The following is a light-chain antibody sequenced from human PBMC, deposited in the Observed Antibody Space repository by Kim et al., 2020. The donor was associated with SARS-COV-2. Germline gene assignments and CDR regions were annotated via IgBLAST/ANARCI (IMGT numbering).Light chain of an antibody. CDR1: KLGDKY. CDR2: QDS. CDR3: QAWDSSTAV. J-gene: IGLJ3*02. V-gene: IGLV3-1*01. Sequence: SVSPGQTASLPCSGDKLGDKYACWYQQKPGQSPVLVIYQDSKRPSGIPERFSGSNSGNTAPLTISGTQAMDEADYYCQAWDSSTAVFGGGTQLTVL.